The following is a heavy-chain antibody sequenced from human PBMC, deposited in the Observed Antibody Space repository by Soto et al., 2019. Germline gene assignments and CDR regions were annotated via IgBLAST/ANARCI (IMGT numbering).Heavy chain of an antibody. V-gene: IGHV5-51*01. Sequence: GESLKISCKGSGYSFTSYWIGWVRQMPGKGLEWMGIMYPGDSDLRYSPSFPGQVTISADRSISTAYLQWSSLKASDTAMYYCARQPSNGQWFLWGQGTTVTVSS. J-gene: IGHJ6*02. CDR3: ARQPSNGQWFL. CDR1: GYSFTSYW. D-gene: IGHD3-22*01. CDR2: MYPGDSDL.